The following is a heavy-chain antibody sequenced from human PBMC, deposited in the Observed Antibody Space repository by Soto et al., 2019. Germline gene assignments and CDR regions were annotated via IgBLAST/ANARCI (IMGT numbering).Heavy chain of an antibody. CDR3: ATGMLIRGHHYYMDV. D-gene: IGHD3-10*01. Sequence: TLSLTCVISGDSVSGNRAAWNWIRQSPSRGLEWLGRTYYRSKWYIEYAPSVTGRMTINPDTSKNQFSLQLNSVTPEDTAVYYCATGMLIRGHHYYMDVWGQGTSVTVSS. J-gene: IGHJ6*03. CDR2: TYYRSKWYI. CDR1: GDSVSGNRAA. V-gene: IGHV6-1*01.